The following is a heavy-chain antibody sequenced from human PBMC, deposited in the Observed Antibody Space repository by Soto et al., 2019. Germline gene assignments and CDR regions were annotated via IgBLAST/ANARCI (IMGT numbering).Heavy chain of an antibody. CDR3: AKDLGSTTVTTDWFDP. CDR1: GFTFSSYA. J-gene: IGHJ5*02. D-gene: IGHD4-17*01. Sequence: GGSLRLPCAASGFTFSSYAMSWVRQAPGKGLEWVSAISGSGGSTYYADSVKGRFTISRDNSKNTLYLQMNSLRAEDTAVYYCAKDLGSTTVTTDWFDPWGQGTLVTVSS. V-gene: IGHV3-23*01. CDR2: ISGSGGST.